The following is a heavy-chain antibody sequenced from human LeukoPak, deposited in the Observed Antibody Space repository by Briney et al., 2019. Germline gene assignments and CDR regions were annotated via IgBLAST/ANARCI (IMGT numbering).Heavy chain of an antibody. J-gene: IGHJ6*03. CDR3: ARAVTISYYMDV. CDR1: GGSFSGYY. D-gene: IGHD1-14*01. V-gene: IGHV4-34*01. Sequence: PSETLSLTCAVYGGSFSGYYWGWIRQPPGKGLEWIGEINHSGSTNYNPSLKSRVTTSVDTSKNQFSLKLSSVTAADTAVYYCARAVTISYYMDVWGKGTTVTVSS. CDR2: INHSGST.